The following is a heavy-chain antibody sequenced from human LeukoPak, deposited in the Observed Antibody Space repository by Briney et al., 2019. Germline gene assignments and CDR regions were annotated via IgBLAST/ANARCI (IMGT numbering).Heavy chain of an antibody. J-gene: IGHJ5*02. D-gene: IGHD5-12*01. CDR1: GGTFSSYA. CDR3: ARDGVSPMVATAVWFDP. Sequence: GSSVLVSCKASGGTFSSYAISWVRQAPGQGLEWMGRIIPIRRIANYVEKIQGRVTITADKSTSTAYMELSSLRSEDTAVYYCARDGVSPMVATAVWFDPWGQVTLVTVTS. CDR2: IIPIRRIA. V-gene: IGHV1-69*04.